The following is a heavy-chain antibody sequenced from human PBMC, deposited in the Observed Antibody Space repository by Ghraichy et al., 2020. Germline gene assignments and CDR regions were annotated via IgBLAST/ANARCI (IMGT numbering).Heavy chain of an antibody. Sequence: LSLTCAVSGFTFSRYVMHWVRQAPGKGLEWVAVISYDGSNKYYADSVKGRFTISRDNSKNTLYLQMNSLRAEDTAFYYCARDSGGEWLLYAFDIWGQGTMVTFSS. J-gene: IGHJ3*02. V-gene: IGHV3-30-3*01. D-gene: IGHD3-3*01. CDR1: GFTFSRYV. CDR3: ARDSGGEWLLYAFDI. CDR2: ISYDGSNK.